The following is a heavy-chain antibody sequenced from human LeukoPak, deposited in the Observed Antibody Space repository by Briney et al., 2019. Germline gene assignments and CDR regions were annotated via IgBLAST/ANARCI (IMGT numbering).Heavy chain of an antibody. D-gene: IGHD3-3*01. CDR2: ASYDGNKK. Sequence: GGSLRLSCAASGFTFNGYAMHWVRQAPGKRLEWVAIASYDGNKKNYADSVQGRFTISRDNAKNTLYLQMNSLRAEDTAVYYCARGAASSRFLEWLALEYYYYGMDVWGQGTTVTVSS. J-gene: IGHJ6*02. V-gene: IGHV3-30*04. CDR1: GFTFNGYA. CDR3: ARGAASSRFLEWLALEYYYYGMDV.